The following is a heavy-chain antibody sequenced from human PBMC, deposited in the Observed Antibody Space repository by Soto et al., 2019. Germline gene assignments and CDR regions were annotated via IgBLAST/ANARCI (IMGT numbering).Heavy chain of an antibody. J-gene: IGHJ6*02. V-gene: IGHV3-48*03. Sequence: GGSLRLSCAASGFTFSSYEMNWVRQAPGKGLELIAYISISGNTIYYSDSVKGRFTSSRDNAKDSVFLQMNSLRVEDTAVYYCARDRGDYWSGYYYGMDVWGQGTTVTVS. CDR2: ISISGNTI. D-gene: IGHD3-3*01. CDR1: GFTFSSYE. CDR3: ARDRGDYWSGYYYGMDV.